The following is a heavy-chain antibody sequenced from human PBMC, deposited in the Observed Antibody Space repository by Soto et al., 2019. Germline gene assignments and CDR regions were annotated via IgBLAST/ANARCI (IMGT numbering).Heavy chain of an antibody. CDR3: ARQGAIDCSGGSCHPAPFDP. J-gene: IGHJ5*02. CDR2: VDPSDSYT. Sequence: GESLKISCKGSGYSFTSDWIGWVRQMPGKGLEWMGRVDPSDSYTNYSPSFQGHVTISADKSISTAYLQWSSLKASDTAMYYCARQGAIDCSGGSCHPAPFDPWGQGTQVTVSS. CDR1: GYSFTSDW. D-gene: IGHD2-15*01. V-gene: IGHV5-10-1*01.